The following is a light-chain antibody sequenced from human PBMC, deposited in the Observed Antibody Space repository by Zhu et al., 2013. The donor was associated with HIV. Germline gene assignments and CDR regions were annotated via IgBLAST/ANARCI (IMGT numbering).Light chain of an antibody. Sequence: SYDLTQPPSVSVSPGQTASIPCSGDKLENKFICWYQQKPGQSPVLVIYQDRKRPSGIPERFSGSNSGTTATLTISGTQAMDDADYYCQAWDRSTVVFGGGTKLTVL. V-gene: IGLV3-1*01. CDR2: QDR. J-gene: IGLJ2*01. CDR1: KLENKF. CDR3: QAWDRSTVV.